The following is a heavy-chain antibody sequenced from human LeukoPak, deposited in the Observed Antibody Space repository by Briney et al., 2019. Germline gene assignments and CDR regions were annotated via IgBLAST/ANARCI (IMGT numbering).Heavy chain of an antibody. J-gene: IGHJ5*02. V-gene: IGHV1-46*01. CDR1: GYSFTSYY. D-gene: IGHD6-19*01. CDR2: INPSGGST. Sequence: ATVKVSCKASGYSFTSYYMHWVRQAPGQGLEWMGIINPSGGSTSYAQKFQGRVTMTRDTSTRTVYVEPSSLRSEDTAVYYCARESDSGYSSSFNWFDPWGQGTLVTVSS. CDR3: ARESDSGYSSSFNWFDP.